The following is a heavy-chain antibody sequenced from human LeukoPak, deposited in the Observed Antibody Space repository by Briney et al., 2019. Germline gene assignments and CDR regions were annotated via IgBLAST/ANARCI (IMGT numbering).Heavy chain of an antibody. CDR1: GGSFSGYY. Sequence: SETLSLTCAVSGGSFSGYYWSCIRQPPGKGLEWIGEINHSGSTNYNPSLKSRVTILVDTSKNQFSLKLTSVTAADTAVYYCARGYIAARLWGQGTLVTVSS. D-gene: IGHD6-6*01. V-gene: IGHV4-34*01. CDR2: INHSGST. J-gene: IGHJ4*02. CDR3: ARGYIAARL.